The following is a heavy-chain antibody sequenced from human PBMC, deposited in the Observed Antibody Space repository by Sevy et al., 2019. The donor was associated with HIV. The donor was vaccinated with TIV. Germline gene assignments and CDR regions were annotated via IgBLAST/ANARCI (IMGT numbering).Heavy chain of an antibody. J-gene: IGHJ3*02. Sequence: GGSLRLSCVASGFTFSDYYINWIRQAPGKGLEWVSYISGSSSYTNYADSVKGRFTISRDNAKNSLYLQMNSLRAEDTAVYYCARVGCSISSCPKGDAFDIWGQGTMVTVSS. CDR2: ISGSSSYT. V-gene: IGHV3-11*06. D-gene: IGHD2-2*01. CDR1: GFTFSDYY. CDR3: ARVGCSISSCPKGDAFDI.